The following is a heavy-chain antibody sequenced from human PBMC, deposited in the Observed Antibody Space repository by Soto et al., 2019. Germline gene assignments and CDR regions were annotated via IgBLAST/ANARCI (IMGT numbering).Heavy chain of an antibody. CDR1: GGSISTYY. CDR2: THYSGNT. Sequence: QVQLQESGPGLVKPSETLSLPCTVSGGSISTYYWDWLRQSPEKGLEWIGYTHYSGNTNYHPSLRGRVTISLDTSRNQFSLILSAVPAADPAIYYCARHTLTVRSGFDNWGQGALVTVSS. J-gene: IGHJ4*02. CDR3: ARHTLTVRSGFDN. D-gene: IGHD4-17*01. V-gene: IGHV4-59*12.